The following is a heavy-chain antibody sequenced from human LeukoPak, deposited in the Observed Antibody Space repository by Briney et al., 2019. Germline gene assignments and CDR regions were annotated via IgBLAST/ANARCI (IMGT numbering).Heavy chain of an antibody. J-gene: IGHJ1*01. CDR2: IYYSGST. Sequence: SETLSLTCTVSGGSISSYYWSWIRQPPGKGLEWIGHIYYSGSTNYNPSLKSRVTISIDTSKNQFSLKLSSVTAADTAVYYCAREDYGGNSEYFQHWGQGTLVTVSS. CDR3: AREDYGGNSEYFQH. V-gene: IGHV4-59*12. CDR1: GGSISSYY. D-gene: IGHD4-23*01.